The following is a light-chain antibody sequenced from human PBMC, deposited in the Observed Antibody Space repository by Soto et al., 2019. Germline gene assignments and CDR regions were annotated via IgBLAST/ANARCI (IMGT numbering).Light chain of an antibody. CDR2: KAS. V-gene: IGKV1-5*03. J-gene: IGKJ1*01. Sequence: DIQMTQSPSTLSASVGDRVSITCRASQSINSWLAWYQQKSGKAPKLLIHKASSLESGVPSRFSGSESGPEFTLTISSLQPDDFATYYCQQYNTYPWTFGQGTKVEVK. CDR3: QQYNTYPWT. CDR1: QSINSW.